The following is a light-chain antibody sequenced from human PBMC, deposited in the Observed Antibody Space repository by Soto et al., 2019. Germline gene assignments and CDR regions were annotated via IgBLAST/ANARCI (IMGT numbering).Light chain of an antibody. CDR3: QSYDSSLSGYV. J-gene: IGLJ1*01. Sequence: QSALTQPPSVSGTPGQRVTISCTGSSSNIGAGYDVHWYQQLPGTAPKLLIYGNSNRPSGVPDRFSGSKSGTSASLAITGLQAEGEADYYCQSYDSSLSGYVFGTGTKVTVL. CDR1: SSNIGAGYD. V-gene: IGLV1-40*01. CDR2: GNS.